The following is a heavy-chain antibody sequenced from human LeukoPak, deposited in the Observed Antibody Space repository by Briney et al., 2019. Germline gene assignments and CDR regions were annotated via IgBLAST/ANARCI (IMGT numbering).Heavy chain of an antibody. CDR1: GFTFSSYE. Sequence: GGSLRLSCAASGFTFSSYEMNWVRQAPGKGLEWVSYISSGGSTVHYADSVKGRFTISRDNAKNSLYLQMNSLRAVDTAVYYCARVIIVGATGIWGQGTMVTVSS. D-gene: IGHD1-26*01. CDR2: ISSGGSTV. CDR3: ARVIIVGATGI. J-gene: IGHJ3*02. V-gene: IGHV3-48*03.